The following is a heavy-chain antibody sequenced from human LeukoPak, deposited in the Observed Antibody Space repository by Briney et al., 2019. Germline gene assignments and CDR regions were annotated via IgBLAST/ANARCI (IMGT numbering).Heavy chain of an antibody. CDR2: IYVTGN. J-gene: IGHJ6*03. D-gene: IGHD3-16*02. Sequence: SETLSLTCTVSGGCIGTYYWSWVRQSPGKGLEWIGYIYVTGNRYNPYLQSRVTISVDTSRNQFFLKMSSVTAADTAVYYCARHIGGGIEDMDVWGKGTKVTVSS. CDR1: GGCIGTYY. CDR3: ARHIGGGIEDMDV. V-gene: IGHV4-59*08.